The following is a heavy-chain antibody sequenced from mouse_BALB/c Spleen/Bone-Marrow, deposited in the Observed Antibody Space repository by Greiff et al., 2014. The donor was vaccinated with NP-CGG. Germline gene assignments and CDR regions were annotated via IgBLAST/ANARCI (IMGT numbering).Heavy chain of an antibody. V-gene: IGHV1-87*01. J-gene: IGHJ1*01. CDR3: ARGDYGCRWYFDV. Sequence: QVQLQQSGAELARPGASVKLSCKASGYNFTTHWMQWVKQRPGQGLEWIGAIYPGDGDTRYTQKFKGKATLTADKSSSTAYMQLSGLASEDSAVYYCARGDYGCRWYFDVWGPGTPVTVSA. CDR2: IYPGDGDT. D-gene: IGHD1-2*01. CDR1: GYNFTTHW.